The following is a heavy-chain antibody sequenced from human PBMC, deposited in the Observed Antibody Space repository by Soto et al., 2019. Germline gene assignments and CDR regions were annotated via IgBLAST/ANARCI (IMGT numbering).Heavy chain of an antibody. CDR2: ISGSGGST. CDR1: GVPFSGYA. J-gene: IGHJ4*02. V-gene: IGHV3-23*01. D-gene: IGHD1-26*01. Sequence: SGGSLRLSCASSGVPFSGYAMRSVRHAPGKGLEWVSAISGSGGSTYYADSVKGRFTISRDNSKNTLYLQMNSLRAEDTAVYYCACRTLYSGSYWPPFDYWGQGTLVTVSS. CDR3: ACRTLYSGSYWPPFDY.